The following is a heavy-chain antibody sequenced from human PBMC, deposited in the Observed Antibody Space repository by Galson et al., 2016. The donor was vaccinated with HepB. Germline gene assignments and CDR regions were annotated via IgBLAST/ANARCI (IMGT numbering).Heavy chain of an antibody. CDR1: GVNFNSLS. J-gene: IGHJ6*02. CDR3: AAYSNYGFYGLDV. Sequence: SLRLSCAASGVNFNSLSFNWVRQAPGKGLEWVSYISTSVSNVHYADSVKGRFTISRENARNSLFLQMNNLRDADTAVYYCAAYSNYGFYGLDVWGQGTTVSVS. CDR2: ISTSVSNV. D-gene: IGHD4-11*01. V-gene: IGHV3-48*02.